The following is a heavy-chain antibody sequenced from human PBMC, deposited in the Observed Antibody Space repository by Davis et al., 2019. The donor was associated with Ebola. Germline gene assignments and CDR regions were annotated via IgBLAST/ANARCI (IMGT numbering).Heavy chain of an antibody. Sequence: SVKVSCKDSGFTFSTSTVQWVRLARGQRLEWMGWMSPNSGDTAYAQKFQGRVTITADESTSIAYMELSSLRSEDTAVYYCARDRYSDGSGYFFEQSHWGQGTLVTVSS. V-gene: IGHV1-58*01. CDR2: MSPNSGDT. D-gene: IGHD3-22*01. CDR3: ARDRYSDGSGYFFEQSH. J-gene: IGHJ4*02. CDR1: GFTFSTST.